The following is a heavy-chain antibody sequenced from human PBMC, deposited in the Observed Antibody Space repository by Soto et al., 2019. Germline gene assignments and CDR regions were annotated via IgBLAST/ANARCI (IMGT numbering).Heavy chain of an antibody. J-gene: IGHJ4*01. CDR1: GGSISSYY. CDR2: IYYSGST. D-gene: IGHD5-12*01. V-gene: IGHV4-59*01. CDR3: ARDRRDGYNFRSFDY. Sequence: SETLSLTCTVSGGSISSYYWSWIRQPPGKGLGWIGYIYYSGSTNYNPSLKSRVTISVDTSKNQFSLKLSSVTAADTAVYYCARDRRDGYNFRSFDYWGHGTLVTVSS.